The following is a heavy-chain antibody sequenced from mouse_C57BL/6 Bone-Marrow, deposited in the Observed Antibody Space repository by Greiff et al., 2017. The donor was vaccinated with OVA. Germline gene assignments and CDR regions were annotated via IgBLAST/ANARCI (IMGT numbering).Heavy chain of an antibody. CDR3: AKTGFITTVVATLDWYFDV. Sequence: VQLQQSGPGLVQPSQSLSITCTVSGFSLTSYGVHWVRQPPGKGLEWLGVIGSGGSTDSNAAFISRLGISKDNSKSQVFFKMNSLQADDTAIYYCAKTGFITTVVATLDWYFDVWGTGTTVTVSS. CDR1: GFSLTSYG. CDR2: IGSGGST. D-gene: IGHD1-1*01. J-gene: IGHJ1*03. V-gene: IGHV2-4*01.